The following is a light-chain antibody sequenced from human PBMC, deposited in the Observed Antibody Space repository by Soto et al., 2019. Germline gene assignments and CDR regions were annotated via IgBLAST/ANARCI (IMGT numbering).Light chain of an antibody. J-gene: IGKJ1*01. V-gene: IGKV1-39*01. Sequence: DIQMTQSPSSLSASVGDRVTITCRASQSISSYLNWYQQKPGKAPKLLIYAASSLQSGVPSRFSGSGSGTEFTLTISSLQPDDFATYYCQQYNSYPGTFGQGTKVDIK. CDR2: AAS. CDR1: QSISSY. CDR3: QQYNSYPGT.